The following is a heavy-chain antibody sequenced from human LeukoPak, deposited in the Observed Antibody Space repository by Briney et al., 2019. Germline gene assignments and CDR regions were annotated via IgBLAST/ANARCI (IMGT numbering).Heavy chain of an antibody. V-gene: IGHV3-64D*09. CDR2: MSSSGGKT. D-gene: IGHD3-22*01. CDR3: VKGAESYCDSRNDY. J-gene: IGHJ4*02. Sequence: PGGSLRLSCSASGFTFSSYAMHWVRQAPGKGLEYVSAMSSSGGKTYYADSMKGRFIISRDNSKNTLYLQLSSLTAEDTAVYFCVKGAESYCDSRNDYWGQGTLVTVSS. CDR1: GFTFSSYA.